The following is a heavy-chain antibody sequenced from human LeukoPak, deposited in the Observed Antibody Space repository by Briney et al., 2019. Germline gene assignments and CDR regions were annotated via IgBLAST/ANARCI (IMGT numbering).Heavy chain of an antibody. D-gene: IGHD3-22*01. Sequence: GGSLRLSCAASGFTFSSYSMNWVRQAPGKGLEWVSYISSSSSTIYYADSVKGRFTISRDNAKNSLYLQMNSLRAEDTAVYYCASPIVVVMKGPFDGISDFDYWGQGTLVTVSS. V-gene: IGHV3-48*04. CDR1: GFTFSSYS. CDR3: ASPIVVVMKGPFDGISDFDY. CDR2: ISSSSSTI. J-gene: IGHJ4*02.